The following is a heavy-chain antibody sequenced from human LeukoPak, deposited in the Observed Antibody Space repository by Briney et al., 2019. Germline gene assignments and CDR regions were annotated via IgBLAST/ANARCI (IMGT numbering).Heavy chain of an antibody. CDR1: GFAFSDYY. J-gene: IGHJ5*02. CDR2: ISSSVSSI. V-gene: IGHV3-11*01. CDR3: VRGPFWSGYSDL. Sequence: KTGGSLRLSCAASGFAFSDYYMSWIRQAPGKGLEWVSYISSSVSSIYYADSVKGRFTISRDNAKNSLHLQMNNLRAEDTAVYNCVRGPFWSGYSDLWGQGTLVTVSS. D-gene: IGHD3-3*01.